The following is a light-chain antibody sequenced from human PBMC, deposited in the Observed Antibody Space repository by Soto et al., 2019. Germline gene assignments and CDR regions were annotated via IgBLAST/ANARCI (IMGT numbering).Light chain of an antibody. J-gene: IGLJ1*01. CDR2: EVT. Sequence: QCALAQPASVSGSPGQSITISCTGTSSDVGGYNFVSWYQQHPGKAPKLIIYEVTHRPSGVSNRFSGSKSGNTASLTISGLQAEDEADYYCSSYTASNILEVFGTGTKVTVL. CDR3: SSYTASNILEV. CDR1: SSDVGGYNF. V-gene: IGLV2-14*01.